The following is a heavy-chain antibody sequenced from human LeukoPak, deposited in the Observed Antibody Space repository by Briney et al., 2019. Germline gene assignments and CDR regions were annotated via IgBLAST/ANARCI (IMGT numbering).Heavy chain of an antibody. D-gene: IGHD3-10*01. CDR1: SVTFTNTY. CDR2: VVVCSGNT. Sequence: GSATKVFSCTVSVTFTNTYVWRGLQDPGEHVEEVGGVVVCSGNTNYAQKFQERVTITRDMSTSTAYMELSSLRSEDTAVYYCAAGYGSGSYWLGYFDYWGQGTLVTVSS. J-gene: IGHJ4*02. V-gene: IGHV1-58*01. CDR3: AAGYGSGSYWLGYFDY.